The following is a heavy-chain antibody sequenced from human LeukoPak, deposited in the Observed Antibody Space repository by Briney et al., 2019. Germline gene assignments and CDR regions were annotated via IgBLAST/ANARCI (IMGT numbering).Heavy chain of an antibody. Sequence: SETLSLTCTVSGGSISSYYWSWIRQPPEKGLEWIGYIYYSGSTNYNPSLKSRVTISVDTSKNQFSLKLSSVTAADTAVYYCARSYGSGNYFDHWGQGTLVTVSS. V-gene: IGHV4-59*01. D-gene: IGHD3-10*01. CDR1: GGSISSYY. CDR3: ARSYGSGNYFDH. J-gene: IGHJ4*02. CDR2: IYYSGST.